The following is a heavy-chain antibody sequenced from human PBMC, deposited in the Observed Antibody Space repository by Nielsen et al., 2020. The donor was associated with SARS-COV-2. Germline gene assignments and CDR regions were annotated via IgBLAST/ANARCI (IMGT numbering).Heavy chain of an antibody. J-gene: IGHJ5*02. CDR2: INPSGGST. V-gene: IGHV1-46*01. CDR3: ARDLYCSSTSCYRAFRFDP. CDR1: GYTFTSYY. D-gene: IGHD2-2*02. Sequence: ASVKVSCKASGYTFTSYYMHWVRQAPGQGLEWMGIINPSGGSTSYAQKFQGRVTMTRDTSTSTVYLELRSLRSDDTAVYYCARDLYCSSTSCYRAFRFDPWGQGTLVTVSS.